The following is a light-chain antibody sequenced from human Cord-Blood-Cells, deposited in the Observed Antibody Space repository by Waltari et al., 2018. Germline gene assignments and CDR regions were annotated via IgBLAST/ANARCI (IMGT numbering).Light chain of an antibody. Sequence: QMTQSQSCLSAQVRDIVTITCQASQDISNYLNLYAQKPGKGPKLLISDASTLETGVPSRFSGSGSGTDFTFTISSLQPEDIATYYSQRYNNPPSITFGQGTRLEIK. CDR1: QDISNY. J-gene: IGKJ5*01. CDR2: DAS. CDR3: QRYNNPPSIT. V-gene: IGKV1-33*01.